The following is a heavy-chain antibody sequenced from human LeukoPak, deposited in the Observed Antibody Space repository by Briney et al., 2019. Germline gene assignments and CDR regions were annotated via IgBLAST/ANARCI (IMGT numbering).Heavy chain of an antibody. CDR2: IYYSGST. CDR3: ARDSSSWSASEITFDY. Sequence: SETLSLTCTVSGGSISSSSYYWGWIRQPPGKGLEWIGSIYYSGSTYYNPSLKSRVTISVDTSKNQFSLKLSSVTAADTAVYYCARDSSSWSASEITFDYWGQGTLVTVSS. J-gene: IGHJ4*02. D-gene: IGHD6-13*01. CDR1: GGSISSSSYY. V-gene: IGHV4-39*07.